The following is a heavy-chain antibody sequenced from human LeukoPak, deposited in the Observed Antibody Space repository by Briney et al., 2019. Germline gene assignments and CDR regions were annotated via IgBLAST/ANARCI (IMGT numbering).Heavy chain of an antibody. Sequence: SETLSLTCTVSGGSISSYYWSWIRQPPGKGLEWIGYIYYSGSTNYNPSLKSRVTISVDTSKNQFSLKLSSVTAADTAVYYCAASPLFLWSHYYYGMDVWGQGTTVTVSS. CDR2: IYYSGST. CDR1: GGSISSYY. J-gene: IGHJ6*02. V-gene: IGHV4-59*01. D-gene: IGHD3-3*01. CDR3: AASPLFLWSHYYYGMDV.